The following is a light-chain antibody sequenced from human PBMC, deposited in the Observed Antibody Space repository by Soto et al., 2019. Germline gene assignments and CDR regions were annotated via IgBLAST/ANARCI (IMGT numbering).Light chain of an antibody. Sequence: QSVLAQPASVSGSPGQSITISCTGTSSDVGNYKYVSWYQQHPGKAPNLMIYEVSNRPSGVSNRFSGSESGNTASLTISGLQAEDETDYYCFSYTSSGTYVFGTGTKVTVL. CDR1: SSDVGNYKY. CDR2: EVS. V-gene: IGLV2-14*01. J-gene: IGLJ1*01. CDR3: FSYTSSGTYV.